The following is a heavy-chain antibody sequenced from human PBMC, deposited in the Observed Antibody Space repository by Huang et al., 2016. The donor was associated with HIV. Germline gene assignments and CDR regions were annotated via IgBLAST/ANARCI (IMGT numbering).Heavy chain of an antibody. CDR1: GGPFNGFL. D-gene: IGHD2-15*01. J-gene: IGHJ4*02. CDR3: ARARLLLPFDY. Sequence: QVLLQQWGAGVLKPSETLSLTCGVSGGPFNGFLWSWIRQPPGKGLEWIGVINYSGNTNYNPSLKSRVTMSVDTSKRQFSLSLKSVTAADTAVYYCARARLLLPFDYWGQGALVAVSS. CDR2: INYSGNT. V-gene: IGHV4-34*02.